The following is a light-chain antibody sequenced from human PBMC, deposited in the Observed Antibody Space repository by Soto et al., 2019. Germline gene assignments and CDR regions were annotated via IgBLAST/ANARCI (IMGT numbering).Light chain of an antibody. J-gene: IGKJ4*01. CDR1: QSISSW. V-gene: IGKV1-5*03. Sequence: DIQMTQSPSTLSASVGDRVTITCRASQSISSWLAWYQQKPGKAPKLLIYKASSLESGVPSRFSGSGSGTEFTLTISILHPDDFATYYCQQYNSYPSLGGGTKVEIK. CDR2: KAS. CDR3: QQYNSYPS.